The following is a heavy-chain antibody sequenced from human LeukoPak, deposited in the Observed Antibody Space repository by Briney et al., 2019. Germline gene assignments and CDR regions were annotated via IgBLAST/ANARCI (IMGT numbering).Heavy chain of an antibody. CDR3: ARDLYDSSGYNSKSTPDYYFDY. CDR1: GYTFTSYG. CDR2: INPSGGST. V-gene: IGHV1-46*01. Sequence: VASVKVSCKASGYTFTSYGISWVRQAPGQGLEWMGIINPSGGSTSYAQKFQGRVTMTRDMSTSTVYMELSSLRSEDTAVYYCARDLYDSSGYNSKSTPDYYFDYWGQGTLVTVSS. J-gene: IGHJ4*02. D-gene: IGHD3-22*01.